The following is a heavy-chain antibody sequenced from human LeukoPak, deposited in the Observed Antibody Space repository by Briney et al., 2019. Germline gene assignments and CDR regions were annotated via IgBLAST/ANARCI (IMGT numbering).Heavy chain of an antibody. Sequence: PPGGSLRLSCAASGFTFSSYAMSWVRQAPGKGLEWVSAISGSGGSTYYADSVKGRFTISRDNSKNTLYLQMNSLRAEDTAVYYCAKDSVDYGESVYYFDYWGQGTLVTVSS. D-gene: IGHD4-17*01. V-gene: IGHV3-23*01. J-gene: IGHJ4*02. CDR2: ISGSGGST. CDR3: AKDSVDYGESVYYFDY. CDR1: GFTFSSYA.